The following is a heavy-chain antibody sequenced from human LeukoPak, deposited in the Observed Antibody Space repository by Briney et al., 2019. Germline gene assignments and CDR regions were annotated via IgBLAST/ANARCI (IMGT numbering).Heavy chain of an antibody. CDR2: IYYSGST. J-gene: IGHJ3*02. CDR3: ARIAYDSSGYDAFDI. D-gene: IGHD3-22*01. V-gene: IGHV4-39*01. Sequence: KSSETPSLTRTVSGVSISSSSYYWGWIRQPPGRGLEWIGSIYYSGSTYYNPSLKSRVTISVDTSKNQFSLKLSSVTAADTAVYYCARIAYDSSGYDAFDIWGQGTMVTVSS. CDR1: GVSISSSSYY.